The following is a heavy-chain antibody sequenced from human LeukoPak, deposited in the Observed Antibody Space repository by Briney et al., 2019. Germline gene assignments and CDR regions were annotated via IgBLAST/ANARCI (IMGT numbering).Heavy chain of an antibody. J-gene: IGHJ4*02. V-gene: IGHV4-30-2*01. CDR1: GGSISRGGYS. CDR3: ATAGRRGGFDY. D-gene: IGHD3-10*01. Sequence: SETLSLTCAVSGGSISRGGYSWSWIRQPPGKGLEWIGYIYHSGSTYYNPSLKSRVTISVDRSKNQFSLKLSSVTAADTAVYYCATAGRRGGFDYWGQGTLVTVSS. CDR2: IYHSGST.